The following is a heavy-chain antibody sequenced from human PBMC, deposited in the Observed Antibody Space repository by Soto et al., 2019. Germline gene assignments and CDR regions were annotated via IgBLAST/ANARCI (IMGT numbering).Heavy chain of an antibody. CDR2: IYPGDSDT. V-gene: IGHV5-51*01. D-gene: IGHD1-1*01. J-gene: IGHJ4*02. CDR3: ARGKRWLQLVFDY. CDR1: GYSFTSYW. Sequence: GESLKISCKGSGYSFTSYWIGWVRQMPGKGLEWMGIIYPGDSDTRYGPSFQGQVTISADKSISTAYLQWSSLKASDTAMYYCARGKRWLQLVFDYWGQGTLVTVSS.